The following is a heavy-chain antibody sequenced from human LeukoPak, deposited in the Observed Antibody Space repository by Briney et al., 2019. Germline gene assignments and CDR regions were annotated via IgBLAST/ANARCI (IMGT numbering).Heavy chain of an antibody. CDR3: ASGDRVTMLREGNIGYFDY. D-gene: IGHD3-10*01. Sequence: ASVKVSCKASGYTFSGYYMHWVRQAPGQGLEWMGWINPNSGGTDYAQKFQGRVTMTRDTSISTAYMELSRLRSDDTAVYYCASGDRVTMLREGNIGYFDYWGQGTLVTVSS. J-gene: IGHJ4*02. CDR2: INPNSGGT. V-gene: IGHV1-2*02. CDR1: GYTFSGYY.